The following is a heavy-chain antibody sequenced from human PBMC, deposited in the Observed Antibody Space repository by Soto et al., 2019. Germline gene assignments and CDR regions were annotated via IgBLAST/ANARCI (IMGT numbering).Heavy chain of an antibody. D-gene: IGHD3-22*01. CDR3: ARVFKTMSFYYGMDV. CDR1: GGSINSGGYY. Sequence: TLSLTCTVSGGSINSGGYYWSWIRQLPGKGLEWIGYIYYTGSTYYNPSLKSRITISVDTSANQFSLKLSSVTAADTAIYFCARVFKTMSFYYGMDVWGQGTAVTVSS. V-gene: IGHV4-31*03. J-gene: IGHJ6*02. CDR2: IYYTGST.